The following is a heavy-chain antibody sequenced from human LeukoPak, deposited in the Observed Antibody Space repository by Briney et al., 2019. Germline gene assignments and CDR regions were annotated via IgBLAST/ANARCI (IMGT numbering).Heavy chain of an antibody. CDR1: GFTFSTYA. CDR3: ASSIAVAHGVY. D-gene: IGHD6-19*01. V-gene: IGHV3-23*01. Sequence: GGSLRLSCAASGFTFSTYAMSWVRQAPGKGLEWVSAIFGNGRTTYSADSVKGRFAISRDNSKNTLYLQMNSLRAEDTAVYYCASSIAVAHGVYWGQGTLVTVSS. CDR2: IFGNGRTT. J-gene: IGHJ4*02.